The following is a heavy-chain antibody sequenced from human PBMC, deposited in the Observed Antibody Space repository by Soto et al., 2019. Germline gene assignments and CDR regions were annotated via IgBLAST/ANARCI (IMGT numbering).Heavy chain of an antibody. V-gene: IGHV1-69*08. CDR3: SRPDFGDYWDFEL. CDR2: IIPALGTA. D-gene: IGHD4-17*01. Sequence: QDQLVQSGAEVKKPGSSVKVSCKASGGTFSSHTFSWVRQAPGQGLEWMGRIIPALGTATYAQQFQGRVTINADESATTVYMELNSFNSEDTALYYCSRPDFGDYWDFELWGRGTLVTVSS. J-gene: IGHJ2*01. CDR1: GGTFSSHT.